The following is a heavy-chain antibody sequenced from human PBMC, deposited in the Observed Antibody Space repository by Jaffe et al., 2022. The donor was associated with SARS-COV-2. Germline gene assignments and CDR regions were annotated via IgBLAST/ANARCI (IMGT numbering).Heavy chain of an antibody. V-gene: IGHV3-43*01. J-gene: IGHJ6*02. Sequence: EVQLVESGGVVVQPGGSLRLSCAASGFTFDDYTMHWVRQAPGKGLEWVSLISWDGGSTYYADSVKGRFTISRDNSKNSLYLQMNSLRTEDTALYYCAKALSGYEIDYYYGMDVWGQGTTVTVSS. CDR1: GFTFDDYT. CDR3: AKALSGYEIDYYYGMDV. D-gene: IGHD5-12*01. CDR2: ISWDGGST.